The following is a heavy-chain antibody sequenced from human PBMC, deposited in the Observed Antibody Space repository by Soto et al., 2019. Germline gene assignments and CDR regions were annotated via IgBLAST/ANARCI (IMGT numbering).Heavy chain of an antibody. CDR1: GYSFTSYW. CDR3: ASMCSSTSCYADHYYYYGMDV. Sequence: EESLKISCKGSGYSFTSYWISWVRQMPGKGLEWMGRIDPSDSYTNYSPSFQGHVTISADKSISTAYLQWSSLKASDTAMYYCASMCSSTSCYADHYYYYGMDVWGQGTTVTVSS. CDR2: IDPSDSYT. D-gene: IGHD2-2*01. V-gene: IGHV5-10-1*01. J-gene: IGHJ6*02.